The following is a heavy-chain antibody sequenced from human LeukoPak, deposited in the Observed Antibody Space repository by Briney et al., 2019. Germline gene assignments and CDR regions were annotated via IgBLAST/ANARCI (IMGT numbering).Heavy chain of an antibody. Sequence: SVKVSCKASGGTFSSYAISWVRQAPGQGLEWMGGIIPIFGTANYAQKFQGRVTITADKSTSTAYMELSSLRSEDTAVYYCAKTPASGSYAPYNWFDPWGQGTLVTVSS. D-gene: IGHD1-26*01. J-gene: IGHJ5*02. V-gene: IGHV1-69*06. CDR3: AKTPASGSYAPYNWFDP. CDR2: IIPIFGTA. CDR1: GGTFSSYA.